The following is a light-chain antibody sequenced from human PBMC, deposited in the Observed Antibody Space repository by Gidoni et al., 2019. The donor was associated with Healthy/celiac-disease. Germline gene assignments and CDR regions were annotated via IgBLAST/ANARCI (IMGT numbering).Light chain of an antibody. V-gene: IGKV1-39*01. CDR1: QSISSY. CDR3: QQSYRTPLG. Sequence: DIQMTQSPSSLSASVGDRVTITCRASQSISSYLNWYQQKPGKAPKLLIYAASSLQSGVPSRFSGSGSGTDFTLTISSLQPEDFATYYCQQSYRTPLGFGQXTKVEIK. CDR2: AAS. J-gene: IGKJ1*01.